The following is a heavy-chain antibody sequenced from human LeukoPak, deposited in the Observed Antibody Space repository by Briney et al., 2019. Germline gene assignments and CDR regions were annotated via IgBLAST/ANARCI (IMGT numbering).Heavy chain of an antibody. D-gene: IGHD5-18*01. CDR3: ARDLGYSYPRIWFDP. CDR2: IIPIFGTA. J-gene: IGHJ5*02. Sequence: SVKVSCKASGGTFSSYAISWVRQAPGQGLEWMGGIIPIFGTANYAQKFQGRVTITADESTSTAYMELSSLRSEDTAAYYCARDLGYSYPRIWFDPWGQGTLVTVSS. CDR1: GGTFSSYA. V-gene: IGHV1-69*13.